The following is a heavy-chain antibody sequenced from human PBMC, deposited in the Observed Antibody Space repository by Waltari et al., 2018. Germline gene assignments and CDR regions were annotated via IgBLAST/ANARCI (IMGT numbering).Heavy chain of an antibody. Sequence: EVHLLESGGGLAQPGGSLRLSCAASGFNFISGAMSWVRKAPGKGVEWVSGISDSGVITKYADSVKGRFTVSRDNSKNTVFLQLNSLRAEDTAIYYCARHLYSIDYLELGYWGQGTLVTVSS. CDR3: ARHLYSIDYLELGY. CDR2: ISDSGVIT. D-gene: IGHD3-22*01. V-gene: IGHV3-23*01. CDR1: GFNFISGA. J-gene: IGHJ4*02.